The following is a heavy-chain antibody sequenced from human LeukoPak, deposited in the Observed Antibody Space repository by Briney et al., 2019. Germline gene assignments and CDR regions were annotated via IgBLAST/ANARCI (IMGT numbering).Heavy chain of an antibody. CDR3: ASDSSGYYPFHL. J-gene: IGHJ5*02. CDR2: IWYDGSNK. CDR1: GFTFSCYG. D-gene: IGHD3-22*01. V-gene: IGHV3-33*01. Sequence: GGSLRLSCAASGFTFSCYGMHWVRPAPGKGLEWVAVIWYDGSNKYYADSVKGRFTISRDNSKNTLYLQMNSLKVEDTAVYYCASDSSGYYPFHLWGQGTLVTVSS.